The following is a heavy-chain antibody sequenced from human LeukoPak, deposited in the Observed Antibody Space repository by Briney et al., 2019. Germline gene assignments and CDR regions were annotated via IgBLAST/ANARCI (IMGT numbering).Heavy chain of an antibody. CDR2: IYTSGST. J-gene: IGHJ4*02. CDR1: GGSISSYY. Sequence: SETLSLTCTVSGGSISSYYWSWIRQPAGKGLEWIGRIYTSGSTNYNPSLKSRVTMSADTSKNQFSLKLSSVTAADTAVYYCARLRFLEWLPDYWGQGTLVTVSS. CDR3: ARLRFLEWLPDY. D-gene: IGHD3-3*01. V-gene: IGHV4-4*07.